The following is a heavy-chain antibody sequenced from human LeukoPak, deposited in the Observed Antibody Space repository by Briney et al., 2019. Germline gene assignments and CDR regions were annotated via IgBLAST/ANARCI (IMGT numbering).Heavy chain of an antibody. CDR2: INHSGST. D-gene: IGHD3-22*01. CDR3: ARSSTKTYYYDSSGYYN. CDR1: GGSFSGYY. Sequence: SETLYLTCAVYGGSFSGYYWSRVRQPPGKGLEWIGEINHSGSTNYNPSLKSRVTISVDTSKTQFSLKLSPVTAADTAVYYCARSSTKTYYYDSSGYYNWSQGTLVTVSS. V-gene: IGHV4-34*01. J-gene: IGHJ4*02.